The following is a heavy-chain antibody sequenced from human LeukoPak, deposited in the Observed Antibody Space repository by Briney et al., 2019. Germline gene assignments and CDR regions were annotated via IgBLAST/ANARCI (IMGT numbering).Heavy chain of an antibody. Sequence: SGGSLRLSCAASGFTFSSYSMNWVRQAPGKGLEWVSSISSSSSYMYYADSVKGRFTISRGNAKNSLYLQMNSLRAEDTAVYYCARVLTEYCTNGVCPNPYYYYYGMDVWGQGTTVTVSS. CDR2: ISSSSSYM. CDR3: ARVLTEYCTNGVCPNPYYYYYGMDV. CDR1: GFTFSSYS. V-gene: IGHV3-21*01. J-gene: IGHJ6*02. D-gene: IGHD2-8*01.